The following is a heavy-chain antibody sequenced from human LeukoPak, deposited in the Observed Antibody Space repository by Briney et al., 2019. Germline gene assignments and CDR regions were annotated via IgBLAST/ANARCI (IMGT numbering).Heavy chain of an antibody. CDR3: ARDLSIFGVGSYGMDV. J-gene: IGHJ6*02. CDR2: TYYRSKWYN. CDR1: GDSVSSNSAA. Sequence: QTLSLTCALSGDSVSSNSAAWNWIRQSPSRGLEWLGRTYYRSKWYNDYAVSVKSRITINPDTSKNQFSLQLNSVTPEDTAVYYCARDLSIFGVGSYGMDVWGQGTTVTVSS. V-gene: IGHV6-1*01. D-gene: IGHD3-3*01.